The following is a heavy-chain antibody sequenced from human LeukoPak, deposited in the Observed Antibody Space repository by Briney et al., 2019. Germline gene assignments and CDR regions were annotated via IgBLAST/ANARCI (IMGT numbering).Heavy chain of an antibody. CDR1: GYTFIDYY. Sequence: ASVKVSCKASGYTFIDYYIHWVRQAPGQGLEWMGWINPNSGGTNYAQKFQGRVTMTRDTSISTAYMELSRLRSDDTAVYYCARVPSVGASAYYMDVWGKGTTVTVSS. CDR3: ARVPSVGASAYYMDV. J-gene: IGHJ6*03. V-gene: IGHV1-2*02. CDR2: INPNSGGT. D-gene: IGHD3-16*01.